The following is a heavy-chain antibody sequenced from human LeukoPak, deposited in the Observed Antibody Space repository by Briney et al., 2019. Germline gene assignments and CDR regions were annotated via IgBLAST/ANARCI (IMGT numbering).Heavy chain of an antibody. CDR2: INPNSGGT. V-gene: IGHV1-2*02. Sequence: ASVKVSCKASGYTFTGYYMHWVRQAPGQGLEWMGWINPNSGGTNYAQKFQGRVTMTRDTSISTAYMELSRLRSDDTAVYYCARTRGGSSRDYFDYWGQGTLVTVSS. CDR1: GYTFTGYY. D-gene: IGHD3-16*01. J-gene: IGHJ4*02. CDR3: ARTRGGSSRDYFDY.